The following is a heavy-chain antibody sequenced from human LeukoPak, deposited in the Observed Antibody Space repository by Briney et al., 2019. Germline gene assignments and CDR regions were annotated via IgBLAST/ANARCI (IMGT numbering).Heavy chain of an antibody. CDR1: GASLSAYH. V-gene: IGHV4-34*01. CDR2: IKPSGIT. Sequence: SETLSLTCAIDGASLSAYHWTWIRQPPGKGLEWIGEIKPSGITNYNPSLKSRVTLSVDKSKNQFSLKLSSVTAADTAVYYCARDGRIVGATRVNAFDIWGQGTMVTVSS. CDR3: ARDGRIVGATRVNAFDI. J-gene: IGHJ3*02. D-gene: IGHD1-26*01.